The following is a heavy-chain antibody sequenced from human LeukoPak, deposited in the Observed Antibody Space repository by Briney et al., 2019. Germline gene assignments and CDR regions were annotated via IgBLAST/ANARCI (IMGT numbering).Heavy chain of an antibody. CDR1: GFTFSRYV. J-gene: IGHJ4*02. CDR3: ARGNVIMAATIEDY. CDR2: ISSEGSMK. D-gene: IGHD5-12*01. Sequence: GGSLRLSCAASGFTFSRYVMHWVRQAPGKGLEWVSVISSEGSMKDYADSEKGRFTVSRDNSRNTLYLQMSSLRADDTGLYYCARGNVIMAATIEDYWGQGTLVTVSS. V-gene: IGHV3-30-3*01.